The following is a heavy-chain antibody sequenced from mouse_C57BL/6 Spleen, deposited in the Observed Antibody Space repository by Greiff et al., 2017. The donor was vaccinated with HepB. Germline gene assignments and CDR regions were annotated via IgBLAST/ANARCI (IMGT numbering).Heavy chain of an antibody. CDR3: AREVTTVVPFDY. D-gene: IGHD1-1*01. Sequence: EVQVVESGGDLVKPGGSLKLSCAASGFTFSSYGMSWVRQTPDKRLEWVATISSGGSYTYYPDSVKGRFTISRDNAKNTLYLQMSSLKSEDTAMYYCAREVTTVVPFDYWGQGTTLTVSS. CDR2: ISSGGSYT. J-gene: IGHJ2*01. CDR1: GFTFSSYG. V-gene: IGHV5-6*01.